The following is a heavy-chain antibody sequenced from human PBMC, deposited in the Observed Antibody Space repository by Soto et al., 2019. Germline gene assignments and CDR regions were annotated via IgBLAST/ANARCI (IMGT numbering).Heavy chain of an antibody. CDR3: AKEDLAGFKS. CDR1: GGDLTNSG. Sequence: QVHLVQSGAEMKKPGSSVKVSCKVSGGDLTNSGISWVRQAPGQGLERMGGIFPLLAMVDYSQKFQGRVTITAEGSTNTAYMDLGCLGSEDTAVYYCAKEDLAGFKSGGQATLVIVSS. CDR2: IFPLLAMV. V-gene: IGHV1-69*04. D-gene: IGHD2-15*01. J-gene: IGHJ4*02.